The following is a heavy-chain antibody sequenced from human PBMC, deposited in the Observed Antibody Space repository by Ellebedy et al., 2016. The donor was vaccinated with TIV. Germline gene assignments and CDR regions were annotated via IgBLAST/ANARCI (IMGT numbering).Heavy chain of an antibody. CDR1: GYTFTDYG. CDR2: ISGQKGDT. CDR3: ATGRSMIRGFDY. J-gene: IGHJ4*02. D-gene: IGHD3-10*01. V-gene: IGHV1-18*01. Sequence: AASVKVSCKTSGYTFTDYGVSWVRQAPGQGLEYVGWISGQKGDTKYGHNFQGRITMTTDTSTSSGYMELRSLRSDDTAVYFCATGRSMIRGFDYWGQGTLVTVSS.